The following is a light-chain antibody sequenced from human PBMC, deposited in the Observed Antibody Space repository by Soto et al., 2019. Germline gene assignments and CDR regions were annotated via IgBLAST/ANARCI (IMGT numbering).Light chain of an antibody. V-gene: IGKV1-5*01. CDR1: QSVSRW. CDR2: DAS. J-gene: IGKJ2*01. Sequence: DIQITQSPSTLSASVGDRVTSTCRATQSVSRWLDWYQQKPGRAPKLLIYDASTLESGVPSRFSGGGSVTQFTLTISSLQPEDFATYYCQQYGYSPVMYTFGQGTKLEIK. CDR3: QQYGYSPVMYT.